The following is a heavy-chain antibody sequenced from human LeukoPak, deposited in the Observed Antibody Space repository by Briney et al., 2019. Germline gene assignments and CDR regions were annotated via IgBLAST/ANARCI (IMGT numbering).Heavy chain of an antibody. D-gene: IGHD3-10*01. CDR3: ARDTMVRGVQQRGDY. CDR2: ISAYNGNT. J-gene: IGHJ4*02. Sequence: ASVKVSCKASGYTFTSYGISWVRQAPGQGLEWMGWISAYNGNTNYAQKLQGRVTITADESTSTAYMELSSLRSEDTAVYYCARDTMVRGVQQRGDYWGQGTLVTVSS. CDR1: GYTFTSYG. V-gene: IGHV1-18*01.